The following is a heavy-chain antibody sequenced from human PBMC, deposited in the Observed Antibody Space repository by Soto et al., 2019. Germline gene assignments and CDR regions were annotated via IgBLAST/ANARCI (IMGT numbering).Heavy chain of an antibody. CDR1: GVPFSCFA. CDR2: IIPRFAAS. J-gene: IGHJ4*02. CDR3: AGGGVVAVPASLSSYLEFANYRFDS. V-gene: IGHV1-69*06. D-gene: IGHD3-16*02. Sequence: QVQLTQSGAEVRKPWSSVNVSCSASGVPFSCFAFSWVRQDLGESVEWMGGIIPRFAASKFAHRFQGRVAITAETFKQTVYLELSSLTREATTVYYCAGGGVVAVPASLSSYLEFANYRFDSWGQGTLVSV.